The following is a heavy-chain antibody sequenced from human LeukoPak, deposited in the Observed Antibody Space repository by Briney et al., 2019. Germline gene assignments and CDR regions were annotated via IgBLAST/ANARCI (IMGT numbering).Heavy chain of an antibody. J-gene: IGHJ4*02. V-gene: IGHV3-23*01. D-gene: IGHD2-2*01. CDR1: GFTFSSYG. Sequence: GGSLRLSCAASGFTFSSYGMSWVRQAPGKGLEWVSAISGSGGSTYYADSVKGRFTISRDNSKNTLYLQTNSLRAEDTAVYYCATNRGCSSTGCYNYLYYFDYWGQGTLVTVSS. CDR3: ATNRGCSSTGCYNYLYYFDY. CDR2: ISGSGGST.